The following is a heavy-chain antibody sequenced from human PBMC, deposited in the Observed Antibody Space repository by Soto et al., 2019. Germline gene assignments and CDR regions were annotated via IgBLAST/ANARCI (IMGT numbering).Heavy chain of an antibody. J-gene: IGHJ5*02. CDR2: IYYSGST. CDR1: GGSLNRGNYY. CDR3: ARACPPSSSPWINWFDP. D-gene: IGHD6-6*01. Sequence: PSETLSLTCTVSGGSLNRGNYYWTWIRQPSGKGLEWIGYIYYSGSTYYNPSLKSRVTISVDTSKNQFSLKLSSVTAADTAVYYCARACPPSSSPWINWFDPWGQGTLVTVSS. V-gene: IGHV4-31*03.